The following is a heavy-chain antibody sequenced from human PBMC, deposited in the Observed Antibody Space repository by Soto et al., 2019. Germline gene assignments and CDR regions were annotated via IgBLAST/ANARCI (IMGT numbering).Heavy chain of an antibody. D-gene: IGHD2-2*01. V-gene: IGHV1-18*04. Sequence: QVQLVQSGAEVKKPGASVKVSCKASGYTFTSYGISWVRQAPGQGLEWMGWISAYNGNTNYAQKLQGRVTMTTDTATSTAYMELRSLRSDDTAVYYCARARYQLHPRQWYNWFDPWGQGTLVTVSS. CDR3: ARARYQLHPRQWYNWFDP. CDR2: ISAYNGNT. CDR1: GYTFTSYG. J-gene: IGHJ5*02.